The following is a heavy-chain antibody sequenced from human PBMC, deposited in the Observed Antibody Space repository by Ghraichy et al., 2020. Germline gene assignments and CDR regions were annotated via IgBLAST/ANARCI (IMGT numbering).Heavy chain of an antibody. D-gene: IGHD1-26*01. V-gene: IGHV4-34*01. CDR1: GGSFSGYY. Sequence: SETLSLTCAVYGGSFSGYYWSWIRQPPGKGLEWIGEINHSGSTNYNPSLKSRVTISVDTSKNQFSLKLSSVTAADTAVYYCARGGVGATSFDYWGQGTLVTVSS. J-gene: IGHJ4*02. CDR3: ARGGVGATSFDY. CDR2: INHSGST.